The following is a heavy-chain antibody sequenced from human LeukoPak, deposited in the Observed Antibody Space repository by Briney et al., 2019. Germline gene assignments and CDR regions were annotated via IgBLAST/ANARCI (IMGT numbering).Heavy chain of an antibody. Sequence: GGSLRLSCAASGFTFSSYWMSWVRQAPGKGLEWVANIKQDGSEKYYVDSVKGRFTISRDNAKNSLYLQMNSLRAEDTAVYYCARDTYDSSGYYDAFDIWGQGTMVTVSS. J-gene: IGHJ3*02. D-gene: IGHD3-22*01. CDR3: ARDTYDSSGYYDAFDI. CDR1: GFTFSSYW. V-gene: IGHV3-7*01. CDR2: IKQDGSEK.